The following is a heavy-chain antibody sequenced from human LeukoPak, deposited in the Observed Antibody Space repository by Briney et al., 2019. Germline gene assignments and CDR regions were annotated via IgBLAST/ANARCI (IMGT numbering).Heavy chain of an antibody. CDR2: IIPIFGTA. Sequence: ASVKVSCKASGGTFSSYAISWVRQAPGQGLEWMGGIIPIFGTANYAQKFQGRVTITADESTSTAYMELSSLRSEDTAVYYCARAGSPYHDILTGGNGIEGYYYGMDVWGQGTTVTVSS. CDR3: ARAGSPYHDILTGGNGIEGYYYGMDV. V-gene: IGHV1-69*01. D-gene: IGHD3-9*01. CDR1: GGTFSSYA. J-gene: IGHJ6*02.